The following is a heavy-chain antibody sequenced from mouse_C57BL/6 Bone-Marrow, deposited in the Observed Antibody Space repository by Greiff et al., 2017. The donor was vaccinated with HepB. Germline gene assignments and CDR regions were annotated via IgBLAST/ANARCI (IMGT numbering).Heavy chain of an antibody. J-gene: IGHJ4*01. V-gene: IGHV2-9-1*01. CDR3: ARSPPWDGYAMDY. CDR2: IWTGGGT. CDR1: GFSLTSYA. D-gene: IGHD4-1*01. Sequence: QVQLQQSGPGLVAPSQSLSITCTVSGFSLTSYAISWVRQPPGKGLEWLGVIWTGGGTNYNSALKSRLSISKDNSKSQVFLKMNSLQTDDTARYYCARSPPWDGYAMDYWGQGTSVTVSS.